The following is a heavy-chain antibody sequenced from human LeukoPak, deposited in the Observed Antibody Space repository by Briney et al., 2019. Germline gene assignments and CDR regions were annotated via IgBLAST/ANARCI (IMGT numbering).Heavy chain of an antibody. CDR2: IYYSGST. CDR1: GGSISSGGYY. V-gene: IGHV4-31*03. D-gene: IGHD6-13*01. J-gene: IGHJ6*02. CDR3: ARDHQAGPDYYYYGMDV. Sequence: TSETLSLTCTVSGGSISSGGYYWSWIRQHPGKGLEWIGYIYYSGSTYYNPSLKSRVTISVDTSKNQFSLKLSSVTAADTAVYYCARDHQAGPDYYYYGMDVLGQGATVTVSS.